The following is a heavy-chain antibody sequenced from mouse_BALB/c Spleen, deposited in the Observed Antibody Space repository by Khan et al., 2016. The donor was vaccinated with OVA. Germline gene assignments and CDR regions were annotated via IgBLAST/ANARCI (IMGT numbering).Heavy chain of an antibody. CDR3: VSPNWFAY. V-gene: IGHV14-3*02. CDR2: IDPAIANT. J-gene: IGHJ3*01. CDR1: GFNIKDTY. Sequence: VQLQQPGAELVKPGASVKLSCTASGFNIKDTYMHWVKQRPEQGLEWIGRIDPAIANTKYDPKFQGKATITADTSSNTVYLRLSSLTSEDTAVYYCVSPNWFAYWGQGTLVTVSA.